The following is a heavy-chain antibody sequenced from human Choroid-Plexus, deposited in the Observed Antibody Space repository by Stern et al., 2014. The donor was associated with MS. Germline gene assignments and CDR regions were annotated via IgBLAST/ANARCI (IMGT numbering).Heavy chain of an antibody. D-gene: IGHD2/OR15-2a*01. CDR3: AKDRQYLTYFFDH. Sequence: VQLLESGGGVVQPGRPLRLSCVASGFTFGSCAMHWVRQAPGKGLEWVAGVSYDGSNKYYVDSVKGRFTISRDNSQNTLYMQMSSLRPEDTAVYYCAKDRQYLTYFFDHWGQGSLVTVSS. CDR2: VSYDGSNK. J-gene: IGHJ5*02. CDR1: GFTFGSCA. V-gene: IGHV3-30*18.